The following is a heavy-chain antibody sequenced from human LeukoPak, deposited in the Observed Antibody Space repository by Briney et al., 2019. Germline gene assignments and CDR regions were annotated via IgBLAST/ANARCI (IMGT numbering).Heavy chain of an antibody. Sequence: SETLSLTCAVYGGSFSGYYWSWIRQPPGKGLEWIGEINHSGSTNYNPSLKSRVTISVDTSKIQVSLKLSSVTAADTAVYYCARTIVVVPAADKSGWFDPWGQGTLVTVSS. V-gene: IGHV4-34*01. J-gene: IGHJ5*02. CDR1: GGSFSGYY. CDR3: ARTIVVVPAADKSGWFDP. CDR2: INHSGST. D-gene: IGHD2-2*01.